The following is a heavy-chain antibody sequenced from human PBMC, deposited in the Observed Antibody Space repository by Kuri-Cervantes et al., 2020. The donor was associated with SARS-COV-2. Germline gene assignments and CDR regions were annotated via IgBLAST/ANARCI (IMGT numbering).Heavy chain of an antibody. CDR3: ARAFKYGHIWFGELTNAFDI. V-gene: IGHV1-69*13. CDR2: IIPIFGTA. CDR1: GGTFSSYA. Sequence: SVKVSCKASGGTFSSYAISWVRQAPGQGLEWMGGIIPIFGTANYAQKFQGRVTITADESTSTAYMELSSLRSEDTAVYYCARAFKYGHIWFGELTNAFDIWGQGTMVTVSS. J-gene: IGHJ3*02. D-gene: IGHD3-10*01.